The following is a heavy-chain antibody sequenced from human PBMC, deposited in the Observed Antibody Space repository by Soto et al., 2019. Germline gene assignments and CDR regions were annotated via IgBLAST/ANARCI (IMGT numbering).Heavy chain of an antibody. J-gene: IGHJ6*02. CDR3: ARDHSSTSIEYYYYYGMDV. CDR2: ISSSSSYI. CDR1: GFTFSSYS. V-gene: IGHV3-21*01. Sequence: PGGSLRLSCAASGFTFSSYSMNWVRQAPGKGLEWVSSISSSSSYIYYADSVKGRFTISRDNAKNSLYLQMNSLRAEDTAVYYCARDHSSTSIEYYYYYGMDVWGQGTTVTVSS. D-gene: IGHD2-2*01.